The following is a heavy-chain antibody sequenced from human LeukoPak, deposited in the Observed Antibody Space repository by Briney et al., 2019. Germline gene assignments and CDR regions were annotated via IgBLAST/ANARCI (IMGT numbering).Heavy chain of an antibody. Sequence: ASVKVSCKASGYTFTSYDINWVRQATGQGLEWMGWMNPNSGNTGYAQKFQGRVTITADESTSTAYMELSSLRSEDTAVYYCARGRGAAGIHDAFDIWGQGTMVTVSS. V-gene: IGHV1-8*03. CDR2: MNPNSGNT. CDR1: GYTFTSYD. D-gene: IGHD6-13*01. J-gene: IGHJ3*02. CDR3: ARGRGAAGIHDAFDI.